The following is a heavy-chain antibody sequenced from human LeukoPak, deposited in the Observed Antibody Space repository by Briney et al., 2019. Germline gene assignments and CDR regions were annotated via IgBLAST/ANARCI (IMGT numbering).Heavy chain of an antibody. CDR2: ISGSGGST. Sequence: GGALRLSCAASGFTFSSYAMSWVRQAPGKGLEWVSAISGSGGSTYYADSVKSRFTISRDNSKNTLYLQMNSLRAEDTAVYYCAKELSSSWYNWLDPWGQGTLVTVSS. V-gene: IGHV3-23*01. CDR1: GFTFSSYA. D-gene: IGHD6-13*01. CDR3: AKELSSSWYNWLDP. J-gene: IGHJ5*02.